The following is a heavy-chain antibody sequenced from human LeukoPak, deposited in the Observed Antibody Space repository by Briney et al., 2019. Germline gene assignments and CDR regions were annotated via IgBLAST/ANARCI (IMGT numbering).Heavy chain of an antibody. J-gene: IGHJ4*02. CDR2: INSDGSST. Sequence: GGSLRLSCAASGFTFSSYWMHWVRQAPRKGLVWVSRINSDGSSTSYADSVKGRFTISRDNAKNTLYLQMNSLRAEDTAVYYCAPLVRGVIDFWGQGTLVTVSS. CDR1: GFTFSSYW. CDR3: APLVRGVIDF. D-gene: IGHD3-10*01. V-gene: IGHV3-74*01.